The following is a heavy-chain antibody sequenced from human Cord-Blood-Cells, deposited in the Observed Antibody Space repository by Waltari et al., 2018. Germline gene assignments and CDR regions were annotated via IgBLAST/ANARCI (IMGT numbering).Heavy chain of an antibody. CDR3: ASEGPSSSSWYPYFQH. Sequence: QVQLVQSGAEVKKPGASVKVSCKASGYTFTGYYMHWVRQAPGQGLEWMGWINPTSGGTNYAQKFQGRVTMTRDTSISTAYMELSRLRSDDTAVYYCASEGPSSSSWYPYFQHWGQGTLVTVSS. CDR1: GYTFTGYY. D-gene: IGHD6-13*01. V-gene: IGHV1-2*02. CDR2: INPTSGGT. J-gene: IGHJ1*01.